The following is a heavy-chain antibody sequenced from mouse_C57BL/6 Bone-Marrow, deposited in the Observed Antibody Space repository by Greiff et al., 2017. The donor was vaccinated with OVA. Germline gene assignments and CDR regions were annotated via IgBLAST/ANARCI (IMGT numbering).Heavy chain of an antibody. V-gene: IGHV3-6*01. D-gene: IGHD5-1*01. J-gene: IGHJ2*01. CDR3: ARGGPYLTSDY. CDR2: ISYDGSN. CDR1: GYSITSGYY. Sequence: EVQLQESGPGLVKPSQSLSLTCSVTGYSITSGYYWNWIRQFPGNKLEWMGYISYDGSNNYNPSLKNRTSITRDTSKNQFFLKLNSVTTEDTATYYCARGGPYLTSDYWGQGTTLTVSS.